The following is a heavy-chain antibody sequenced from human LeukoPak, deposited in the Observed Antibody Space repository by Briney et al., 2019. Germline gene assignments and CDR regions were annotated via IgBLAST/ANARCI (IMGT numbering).Heavy chain of an antibody. CDR2: IYNSGST. CDR3: ARRQKLRGPRAGDAFDI. V-gene: IGHV4-59*08. CDR1: GGAISDYY. D-gene: IGHD4/OR15-4a*01. Sequence: NPSETLSLTCAVSGGAISDYYWTWIRQPPGKELEWIGYIYNSGSTNYNPSLKSRVTISVDMSKYQLSLKLSSVTAADTAMYYCARRQKLRGPRAGDAFDIWGQGTMVTVSS. J-gene: IGHJ3*02.